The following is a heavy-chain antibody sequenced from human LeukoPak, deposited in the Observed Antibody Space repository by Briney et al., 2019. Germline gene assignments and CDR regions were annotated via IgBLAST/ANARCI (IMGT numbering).Heavy chain of an antibody. J-gene: IGHJ5*02. CDR2: IYYSGST. Sequence: SETLSLTCTVSGGSISSHYWSWIRQPPGKGLEWIGYIYYSGSTNYNPSLKSRVTISVDTSKNQFSLKLSSVTAADTAVYYCARLVGWFDPWGQGTLVTVSS. CDR1: GGSISSHY. CDR3: ARLVGWFDP. V-gene: IGHV4-59*11.